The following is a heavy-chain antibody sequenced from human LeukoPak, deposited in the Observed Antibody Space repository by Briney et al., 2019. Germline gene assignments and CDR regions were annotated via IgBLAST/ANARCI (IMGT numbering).Heavy chain of an antibody. CDR1: GGSISSYY. V-gene: IGHV4-59*01. CDR2: IYYSGST. D-gene: IGHD3-22*01. CDR3: ARGGYYDKEAFDI. Sequence: SETLSLTCTVSGGSISSYYWSWIRQPPGKGLHWIGYIYYSGSTNHNPSLKSRVTISVDTSKNQFSLKLNSVTAADTAVYYCARGGYYDKEAFDIWGQGTMVTVSS. J-gene: IGHJ3*02.